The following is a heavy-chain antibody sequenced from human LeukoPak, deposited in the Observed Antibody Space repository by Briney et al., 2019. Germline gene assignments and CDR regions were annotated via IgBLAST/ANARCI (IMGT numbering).Heavy chain of an antibody. CDR3: ARFGSSTWYKGAFDI. J-gene: IGHJ3*02. Sequence: NSSETLSLTCAVYGGSFSGYYWSWIRQPPGKGLEGIGEIVHSGNTKYNPSLKSRVTISVDTSKNQFSLNLTSVTAADTAVYYCARFGSSTWYKGAFDIWGQGTMVTVAS. CDR2: IVHSGNT. CDR1: GGSFSGYY. D-gene: IGHD6-13*01. V-gene: IGHV4-34*12.